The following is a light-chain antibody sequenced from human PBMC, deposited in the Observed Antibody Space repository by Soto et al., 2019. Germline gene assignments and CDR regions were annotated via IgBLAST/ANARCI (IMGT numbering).Light chain of an antibody. CDR1: QSVSSN. CDR2: GAS. V-gene: IGKV3-15*01. J-gene: IGKJ1*01. Sequence: EIVMTQSPATLSVSPGERATLSCRASQSVSSNLAWYQQRPGQAPRLLIYGASTRATGIPARFSGSGSGTEFTLNISSLQSEDFEVYYCQQYNNWRRGTFGQGTKVELK. CDR3: QQYNNWRRGT.